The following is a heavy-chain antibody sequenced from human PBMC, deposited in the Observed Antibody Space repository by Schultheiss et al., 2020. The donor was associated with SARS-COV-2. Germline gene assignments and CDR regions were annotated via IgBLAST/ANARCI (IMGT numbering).Heavy chain of an antibody. CDR3: AREPTIPSRYYYYYMDV. CDR1: GGSISSYY. D-gene: IGHD2-2*01. CDR2: INHSGST. J-gene: IGHJ6*03. V-gene: IGHV4-34*01. Sequence: SETLSLTCTVSGGSISSYYWSWIRQPPGKGLEWIGEINHSGSTNYNPSLKSRVTISVDTSKNQFSLKLSSVTAADTAVYYCAREPTIPSRYYYYYMDVWGKGTTVTVSS.